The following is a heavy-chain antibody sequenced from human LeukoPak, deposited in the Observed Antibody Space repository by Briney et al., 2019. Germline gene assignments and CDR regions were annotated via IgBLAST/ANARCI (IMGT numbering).Heavy chain of an antibody. CDR2: IYTSGST. V-gene: IGHV4-4*07. J-gene: IGHJ2*01. CDR1: GGSISSYY. CDR3: ARVSSSWYQDWYFDL. Sequence: SETLSLTCTVSGGSISSYYWSCIRQPAGKGLEWIGRIYTSGSTNYNPSPKSRVTMSVDTSKNQFSLKLSSVTAADTAVYYCARVSSSWYQDWYFDLWGRGTLVTVSS. D-gene: IGHD6-13*01.